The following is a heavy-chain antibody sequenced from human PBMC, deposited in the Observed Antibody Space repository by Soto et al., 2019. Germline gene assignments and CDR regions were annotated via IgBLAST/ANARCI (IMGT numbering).Heavy chain of an antibody. Sequence: GGSLRLSCAASGFTFSSYWMSWVRQAPGKGLEWVANIKQDGSEKYYVDSVKGRFTISRDNAKNSLYLQMNSLRAEDTAAYYCARDGGALRFLEWLLYSDYWGQGTLVTVSS. D-gene: IGHD3-3*01. CDR2: IKQDGSEK. V-gene: IGHV3-7*01. J-gene: IGHJ4*02. CDR3: ARDGGALRFLEWLLYSDY. CDR1: GFTFSSYW.